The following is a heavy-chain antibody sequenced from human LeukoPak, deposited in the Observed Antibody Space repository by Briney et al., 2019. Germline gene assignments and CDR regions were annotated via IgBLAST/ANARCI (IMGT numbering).Heavy chain of an antibody. J-gene: IGHJ4*02. CDR3: ARGYSSGLHFDY. D-gene: IGHD6-19*01. Sequence: GGSLRLSCAASGFSSSDYWMHWVRHAPGKGLVWVSRMNSDGTTTNYADSVKGRFTISRDNAKNTLYLQMNSLRAEDTAVYYCARGYSSGLHFDYWGQGTLVTVSS. CDR2: MNSDGTTT. CDR1: GFSSSDYW. V-gene: IGHV3-74*01.